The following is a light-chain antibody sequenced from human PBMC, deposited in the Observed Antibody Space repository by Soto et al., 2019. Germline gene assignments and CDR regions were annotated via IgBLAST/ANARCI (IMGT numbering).Light chain of an antibody. CDR3: SSYVGSNNWV. CDR2: EVS. J-gene: IGLJ3*02. V-gene: IGLV2-8*01. CDR1: SSDVGAYKY. Sequence: QSVLTQPPSASGSPGQSVTISCTGTSSDVGAYKYVSWYQQHPGKAPKLMIYEVSKRPSGVPDRFSGSKSGNTASLTVSGLQAEDEADYYCSSYVGSNNWVFGGGTKLTVL.